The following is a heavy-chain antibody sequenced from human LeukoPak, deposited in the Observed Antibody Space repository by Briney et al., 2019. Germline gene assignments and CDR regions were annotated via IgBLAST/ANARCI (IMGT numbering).Heavy chain of an antibody. CDR3: ARDSAEAAAPDTQDGLYDAFDI. Sequence: GGSLRLSCAASGFTFSSYSMNWVRQAPGKGLEWVSSISSSSSYIYYADSVKGRFTISRDNAKNSLYLQMNSLRAEDTAVYYCARDSAEAAAPDTQDGLYDAFDIWGQGTMVTVSS. D-gene: IGHD2-2*01. CDR1: GFTFSSYS. CDR2: ISSSSSYI. V-gene: IGHV3-21*01. J-gene: IGHJ3*02.